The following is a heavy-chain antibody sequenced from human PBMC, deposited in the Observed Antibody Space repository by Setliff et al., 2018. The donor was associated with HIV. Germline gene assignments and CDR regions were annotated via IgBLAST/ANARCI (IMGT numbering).Heavy chain of an antibody. Sequence: LSLSCVVSGFTFSSYAMSWVRQAPGKGLEWVSAISGSGDSTYYAASVQGRFTISSDNSKNAVYLQMNSLRAEDTAVYYCVQGGLSSGWGSFWGQGTLVTVSS. CDR2: ISGSGDST. V-gene: IGHV3-23*01. J-gene: IGHJ4*02. CDR3: VQGGLSSGWGSF. CDR1: GFTFSSYA. D-gene: IGHD6-25*01.